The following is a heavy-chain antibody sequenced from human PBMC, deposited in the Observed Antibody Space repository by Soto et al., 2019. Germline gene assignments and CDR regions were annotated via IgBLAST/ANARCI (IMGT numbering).Heavy chain of an antibody. V-gene: IGHV3-66*01. Sequence: EVQLVESGGGLVQPGGSLRLSCAASGFTVSSNYMSWVRQAPGKGLEWVSIIYSGGAIYNADSVKGRITIYRDNSKNTLYLQMHSLRDEDTALYYCASGTYYHAFDIWGQGTMVTVAS. J-gene: IGHJ3*02. CDR3: ASGTYYHAFDI. CDR2: IYSGGAI. CDR1: GFTVSSNY. D-gene: IGHD1-26*01.